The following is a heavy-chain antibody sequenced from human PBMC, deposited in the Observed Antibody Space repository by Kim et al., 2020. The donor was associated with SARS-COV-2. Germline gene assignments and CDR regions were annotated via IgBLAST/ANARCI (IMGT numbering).Heavy chain of an antibody. CDR2: INHSGST. CDR3: ARNRWGTSGSFDY. J-gene: IGHJ4*02. D-gene: IGHD3-16*01. Sequence: SETLSLICAVFGGSFSGYYWTWIRQPPGKGLEWIGEINHSGSTNYNPSLKSRVTISVDTSKNQFSLKLSSVTAADTAVYYCARNRWGTSGSFDYWGQGTLVTISS. CDR1: GGSFSGYY. V-gene: IGHV4-34*01.